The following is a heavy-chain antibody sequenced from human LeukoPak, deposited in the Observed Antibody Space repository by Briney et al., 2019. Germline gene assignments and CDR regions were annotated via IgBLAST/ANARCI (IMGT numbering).Heavy chain of an antibody. Sequence: PGGSLRLSCATSGFSFRNYGMHWVRQAPGKGLEWVAVIWFDGSNKYYADSVKGRFTISRDNSKNTLYLQMDSLSPEDTAVYYCGAGVYFFDYWGQGTLVTFSS. V-gene: IGHV3-33*01. CDR2: IWFDGSNK. CDR1: GFSFRNYG. J-gene: IGHJ4*02. CDR3: GAGVYFFDY. D-gene: IGHD6-19*01.